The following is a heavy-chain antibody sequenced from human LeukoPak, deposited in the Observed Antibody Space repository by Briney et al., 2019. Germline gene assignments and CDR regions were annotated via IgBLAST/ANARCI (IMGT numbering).Heavy chain of an antibody. D-gene: IGHD6-19*01. CDR1: GGSFSGYY. Sequence: PSETLSLTCAVYGGSFSGYYWSWIRQPPGKGLEWIGEINHSGSTNYNPSLKSRVTISVDTSKNQFPLKLSSVTAADTAVYYCARRRQWLQADSFDYWGQGTLVTVSS. CDR3: ARRRQWLQADSFDY. CDR2: INHSGST. V-gene: IGHV4-34*01. J-gene: IGHJ4*02.